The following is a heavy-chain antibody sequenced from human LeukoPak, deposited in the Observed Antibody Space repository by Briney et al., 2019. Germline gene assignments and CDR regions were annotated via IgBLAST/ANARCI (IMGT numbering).Heavy chain of an antibody. D-gene: IGHD3/OR15-3a*01. V-gene: IGHV4-39*01. CDR2: IYYSGNT. Sequence: SETLSLTCTVSGVSISSSNSYWGWIRQPPGKGLEWIGSIYYSGNTYYNATLKSQVSISIDTSKNQFSLRLTSVTAADTAVHYCARQTGSGLFILPGGQGTLVTVSS. CDR1: GVSISSSNSY. J-gene: IGHJ4*02. CDR3: ARQTGSGLFILP.